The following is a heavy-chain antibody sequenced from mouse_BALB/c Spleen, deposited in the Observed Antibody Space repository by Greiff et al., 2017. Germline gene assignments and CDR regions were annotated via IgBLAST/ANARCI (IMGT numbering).Heavy chain of an antibody. J-gene: IGHJ2*01. CDR1: GYAFSSYW. V-gene: IGHV1-80*01. Sequence: VQLQQSGAELVRPGSSVKISCKASGYAFSSYWMNWVKQRPGQGLEWIGQIYPGDGDTNYNGKFKGKATLTADKSSSTAYMQLSSLTSEDSAVYFCARSITTVVGYWGQGTTLTVSS. D-gene: IGHD1-1*01. CDR3: ARSITTVVGY. CDR2: IYPGDGDT.